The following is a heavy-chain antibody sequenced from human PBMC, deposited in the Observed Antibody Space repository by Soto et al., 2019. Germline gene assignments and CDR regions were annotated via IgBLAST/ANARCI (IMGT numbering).Heavy chain of an antibody. J-gene: IGHJ4*02. CDR2: IRSKAYGGTT. D-gene: IGHD5-12*01. CDR1: GFTFGDYA. Sequence: GGSLRLSCTASGFTFGDYAMSWFRQAPGKGLEWVGFIRSKAYGGTTEYAASVKGRFTISRDDSKSIAYLQMNSLKTEDTAVYYCTRPTSGSIVAERYYFDYWGQGTLVTVSS. CDR3: TRPTSGSIVAERYYFDY. V-gene: IGHV3-49*03.